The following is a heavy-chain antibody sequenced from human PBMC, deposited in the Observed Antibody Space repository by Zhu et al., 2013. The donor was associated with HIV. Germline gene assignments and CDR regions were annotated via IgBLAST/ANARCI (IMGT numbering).Heavy chain of an antibody. CDR1: GGTFSSYA. D-gene: IGHD4-17*01. CDR3: ARVHGDYGDYGGWFDP. V-gene: IGHV1-69*01. Sequence: QVQLVQSGAEVKKPGSSVKVSCKASGGTFSSYAISWVRQAPGQGLEWMGGIIPIFGTANYAQKFQGRVTITADESTSTAYMELSSLRSEDTAVYYCARVHGDYGDYGGWFDPVGPGNPGHRSPQ. J-gene: IGHJ5*02. CDR2: IIPIFGTA.